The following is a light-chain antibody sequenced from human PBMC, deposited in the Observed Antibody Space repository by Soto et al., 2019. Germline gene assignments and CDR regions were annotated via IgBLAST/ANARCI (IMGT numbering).Light chain of an antibody. V-gene: IGLV2-23*01. J-gene: IGLJ1*01. CDR2: EGT. CDR1: SSDVGTYDL. CDR3: FSYAGSSSHV. Sequence: SALTQPASVSGSPGQSITISCTGTSSDVGTYDLVSWYQHHPGKAPKLMIYEGTKRPSGVSNRFSGSKSGNTASLTISGLQAEDEADYYCFSYAGSSSHVFGSGTKVTVL.